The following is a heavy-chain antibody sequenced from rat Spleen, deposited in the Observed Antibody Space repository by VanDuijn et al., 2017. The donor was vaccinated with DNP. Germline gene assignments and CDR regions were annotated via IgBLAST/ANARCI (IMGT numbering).Heavy chain of an antibody. J-gene: IGHJ2*01. CDR3: ARDRGNYYFDY. D-gene: IGHD4-3*01. CDR1: GFSLTGYN. CDR2: IWNNGGT. V-gene: IGHV2-41*01. Sequence: QVQLKESGPGLVQPSQTLSLTCTVAGFSLTGYNVHWVRQPPGEGLEWMGVIWNNGGTRYNSVLKSRLSISRDTSKGQVFLQMNSLQTEDIGTYYCARDRGNYYFDYWGQGVMVTVSS.